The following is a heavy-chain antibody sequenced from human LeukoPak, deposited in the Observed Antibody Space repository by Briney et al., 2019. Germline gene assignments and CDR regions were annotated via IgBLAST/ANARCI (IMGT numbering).Heavy chain of an antibody. Sequence: GESLQISCQRSGSTFTTYWIGWVRQLPGKGLEWMGIIYPGDSDTRYSPSFQGQVTISVDKSISTAYLQWSILKASDTAMYYCARLAVGGTGWFDPWGQGTLVTVSS. D-gene: IGHD1-26*01. CDR3: ARLAVGGTGWFDP. J-gene: IGHJ5*02. V-gene: IGHV5-51*01. CDR2: IYPGDSDT. CDR1: GSTFTTYW.